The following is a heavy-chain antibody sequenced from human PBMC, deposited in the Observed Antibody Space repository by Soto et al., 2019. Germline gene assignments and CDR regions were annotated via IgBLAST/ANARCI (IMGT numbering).Heavy chain of an antibody. J-gene: IGHJ6*02. D-gene: IGHD3-10*01. CDR2: ISYDGSNK. Sequence: QVQLVESGGGVVQPGRSLRLSCAASGFTFSSYAMHWVGQAPGKGLEWVAVISYDGSNKYYADSVKGRFTISRDNSKNTLYLQMNSLRAEDTAVYYCARAYYYGSGSPGYYYYGMDVWGQGTTVTVSS. CDR3: ARAYYYGSGSPGYYYYGMDV. V-gene: IGHV3-30-3*01. CDR1: GFTFSSYA.